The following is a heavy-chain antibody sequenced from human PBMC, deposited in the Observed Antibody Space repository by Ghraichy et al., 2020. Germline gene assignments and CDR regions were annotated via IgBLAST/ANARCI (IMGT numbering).Heavy chain of an antibody. J-gene: IGHJ4*02. V-gene: IGHV3-23*01. CDR1: GFTFSSYA. CDR3: GKVGPDYSDHGSCDY. CDR2: ISSSGDST. D-gene: IGHD4-17*01. Sequence: GSLRLSCEGSGFTFSSYAMTWVRQAPGKGLEWVSLISSSGDSTYFAGSVKGRFTISRDNSKNTLYLQMSSLRAEDTAVYYCGKVGPDYSDHGSCDYWGQGTLVTVSS.